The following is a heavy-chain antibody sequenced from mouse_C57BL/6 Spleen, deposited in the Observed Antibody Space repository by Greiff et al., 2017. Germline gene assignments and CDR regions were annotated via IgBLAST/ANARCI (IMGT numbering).Heavy chain of an antibody. J-gene: IGHJ2*01. CDR3: TRAYYSNYGTFFDY. Sequence: EVQLVESGEGLVKPGGSLKLSCAASGFTFSSYAMSWVRQTPEKRLEWVAYISSGGDYIYYADTVKGRFTISRDNARNTLYLQMSSLKSEDTAMYYCTRAYYSNYGTFFDYWGQGTTLTVSS. CDR2: ISSGGDYI. CDR1: GFTFSSYA. D-gene: IGHD2-5*01. V-gene: IGHV5-9-1*02.